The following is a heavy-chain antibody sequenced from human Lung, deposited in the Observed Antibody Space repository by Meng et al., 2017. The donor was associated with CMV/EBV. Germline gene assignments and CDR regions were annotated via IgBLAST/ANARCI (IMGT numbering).Heavy chain of an antibody. CDR1: GFTFSSYA. V-gene: IGHV3-23*01. CDR3: AKGIKKGSGSYYPYGMDV. Sequence: GGSLRLXXAASGFTFSSYAMSWVRQAPGKGLEWVSAISGSGGSTYYADSVKGRFTISRDNSKNTLYLQMNSLRAEDTAVYYCAKGIKKGSGSYYPYGMDVWGQGTTVTVSS. J-gene: IGHJ6*02. CDR2: ISGSGGST. D-gene: IGHD3-10*01.